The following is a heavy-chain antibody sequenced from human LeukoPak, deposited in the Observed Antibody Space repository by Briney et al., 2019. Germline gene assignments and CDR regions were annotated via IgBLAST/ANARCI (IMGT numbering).Heavy chain of an antibody. D-gene: IGHD5-18*01. CDR3: ARDAVDTANAV. CDR2: INSDGSIT. V-gene: IGHV3-74*01. J-gene: IGHJ6*02. Sequence: GGSLRLSCAASGFTFTTYWMHWVRQAPGKGLVWVSHINSDGSITSYADSVKGRFTISRDNAKNTLYLQLNSLRAEDTAVYYCARDAVDTANAVWGQGTTVTVSS. CDR1: GFTFTTYW.